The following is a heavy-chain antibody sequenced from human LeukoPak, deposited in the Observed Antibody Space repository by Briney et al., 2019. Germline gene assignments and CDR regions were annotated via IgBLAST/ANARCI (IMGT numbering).Heavy chain of an antibody. Sequence: SETLSLTCTVSGDPDSSGDFYWSWIRQSPGRGLQWIAYTHHTGSSNYSPSLRSRVTISMDTSKNQFSLNLNSVTAADTAVYYCARQLAQAEGRAFDIWGQGTKVTVSS. CDR2: THHTGSS. CDR1: GDPDSSGDFY. J-gene: IGHJ3*02. CDR3: ARQLAQAEGRAFDI. D-gene: IGHD6-19*01. V-gene: IGHV4-61*08.